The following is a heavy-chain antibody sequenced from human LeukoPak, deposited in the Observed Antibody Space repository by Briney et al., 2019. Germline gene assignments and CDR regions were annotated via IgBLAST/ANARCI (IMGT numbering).Heavy chain of an antibody. Sequence: PGGSLRLSCAASGFTFSSYAMSWVRQAPGKGLEWVSAIYGSGGSTYYAYSVRGRITTSRDNSKNTPYLQMNSLRAEDTAVYYCAKGLLLLWFGELDYWGQGTLVTVSS. CDR2: IYGSGGST. CDR1: GFTFSSYA. D-gene: IGHD3-10*01. V-gene: IGHV3-23*01. CDR3: AKGLLLLWFGELDY. J-gene: IGHJ4*02.